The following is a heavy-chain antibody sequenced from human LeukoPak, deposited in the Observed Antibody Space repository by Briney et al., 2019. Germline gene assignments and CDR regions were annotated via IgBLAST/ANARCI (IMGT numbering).Heavy chain of an antibody. V-gene: IGHV3-23*01. CDR1: GFTFSSYA. J-gene: IGHJ4*02. CDR2: ISGSGGST. D-gene: IGHD3-22*01. CDR3: ARDYPFITLQERGSQSFDY. Sequence: PGGSLRLSCAASGFTFSSYAMSWVRQAPGKGLEWVSAISGSGGSTYYADSVKGRFTISRDNSKNTLYLQMNSLRAEDTAVYYCARDYPFITLQERGSQSFDYWGQGTLVTVSS.